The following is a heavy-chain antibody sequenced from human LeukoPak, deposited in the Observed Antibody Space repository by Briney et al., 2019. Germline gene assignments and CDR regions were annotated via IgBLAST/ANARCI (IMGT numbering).Heavy chain of an antibody. D-gene: IGHD3-22*01. V-gene: IGHV1-58*02. Sequence: SVKVSCKASGFTLTSSAMQWVRQARGQRLEWIGWIVVGSGNTNYAQKFQERVTITRDMSTSTAYMELSSLRSEDTAVYYCAVVETYYYDSSGYLYWGQGTLVTVSS. CDR3: AVVETYYYDSSGYLY. CDR2: IVVGSGNT. CDR1: GFTLTSSA. J-gene: IGHJ4*02.